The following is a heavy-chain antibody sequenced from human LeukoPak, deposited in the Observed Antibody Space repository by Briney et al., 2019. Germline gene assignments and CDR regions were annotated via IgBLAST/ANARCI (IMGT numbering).Heavy chain of an antibody. CDR2: INSDGSST. D-gene: IGHD3-10*01. CDR3: ARDLRLSGSNLYYFDY. CDR1: GFTLPNYR. Sequence: GGAPRPPRAAPGFTLPNYRMDRGPPTPREGPVWVSPINSDGSSTSYADSVKGRFTISRDNAKNTLYLQMNSLRAEDTAVYYCARDLRLSGSNLYYFDYWGQGTLVTVSS. J-gene: IGHJ4*02. V-gene: IGHV3-74*01.